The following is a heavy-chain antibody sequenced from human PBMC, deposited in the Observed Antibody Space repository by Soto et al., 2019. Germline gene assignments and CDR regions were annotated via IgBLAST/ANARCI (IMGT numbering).Heavy chain of an antibody. J-gene: IGHJ6*02. CDR3: EKISVGGDFWSGYYYYYYGMDV. V-gene: IGHV3-23*01. CDR1: GFTFSSYA. Sequence: GGSLRLSCAASGFTFSSYAMSWVRQAPGKGLEWVSAISGSGGSTYYADSVKGRFTISRDNSKNTLYLQMNSLRAEDTAVYYCEKISVGGDFWSGYYYYYYGMDVWGQGTTVTVSS. CDR2: ISGSGGST. D-gene: IGHD3-3*01.